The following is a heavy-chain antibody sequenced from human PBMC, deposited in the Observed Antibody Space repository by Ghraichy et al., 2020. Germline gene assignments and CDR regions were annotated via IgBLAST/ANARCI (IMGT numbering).Heavy chain of an antibody. CDR1: GFNFSESR. V-gene: IGHV3-15*01. CDR3: STGLSNSGRSEF. D-gene: IGHD6-19*01. Sequence: GGSLRLSCAASGFNFSESRMTWVRQAPGKGLEWVGRIKTNTDGGTTADAAPVKGRFTISNDDSKNTLFLQMDSLKTEDTTVYYCSTGLSNSGRSEFWGQGAMVTVAS. J-gene: IGHJ1*01. CDR2: IKTNTDGGTT.